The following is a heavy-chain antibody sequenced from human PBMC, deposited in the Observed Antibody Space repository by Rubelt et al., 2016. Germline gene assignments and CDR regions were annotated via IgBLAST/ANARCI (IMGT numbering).Heavy chain of an antibody. CDR1: GFTFGNHW. CDR2: IKQAGSEK. J-gene: IGHJ4*02. D-gene: IGHD1-26*01. Sequence: EVQLVESGGGLVQPGGSLRLSCAASGFTFGNHWMSWIRQAPGKGLEWVANIKQAGSEKYYVDSVKGRFTSSRANAKNLLYLQMNSMTADDTAVYYCARGSAGVGVDYWCQGTLVSVSS. CDR3: ARGSAGVGVDY. V-gene: IGHV3-7*03.